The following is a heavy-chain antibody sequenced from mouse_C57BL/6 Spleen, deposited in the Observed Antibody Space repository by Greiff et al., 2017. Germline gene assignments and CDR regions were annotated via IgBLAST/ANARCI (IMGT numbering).Heavy chain of an antibody. J-gene: IGHJ4*01. Sequence: VKLVESGPGLVQPSQSLSITCTVSGFSLTSYGVHWVRQSPGKGLEWLGVIWSGGSTDYNAAFISRLSISKDNSKSQVFFKMNSLQADDTAIYYCARNWDVYYAMDYWGQGTSVTVSS. CDR2: IWSGGST. V-gene: IGHV2-2*01. CDR3: ARNWDVYYAMDY. CDR1: GFSLTSYG. D-gene: IGHD4-1*01.